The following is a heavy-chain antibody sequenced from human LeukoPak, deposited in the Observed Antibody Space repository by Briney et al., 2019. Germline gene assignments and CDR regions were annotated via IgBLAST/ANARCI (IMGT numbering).Heavy chain of an antibody. J-gene: IGHJ4*02. Sequence: SETLSLTCTVSGGSISSYSWTWIRQPPGKGLEGIGYIYYSGSTNYNPSLRSRVTISVDTSKNQFSLRLSSVTAADTAVYYCARGIPGYFGTSGYYYEYWGQGILVTVSS. V-gene: IGHV4-59*12. D-gene: IGHD3-22*01. CDR1: GGSISSYS. CDR2: IYYSGST. CDR3: ARGIPGYFGTSGYYYEY.